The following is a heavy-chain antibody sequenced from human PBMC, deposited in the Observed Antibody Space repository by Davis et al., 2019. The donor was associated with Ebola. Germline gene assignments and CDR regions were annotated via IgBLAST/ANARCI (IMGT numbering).Heavy chain of an antibody. D-gene: IGHD2-15*01. CDR2: VWYDGTNK. CDR1: GFTFSSHG. J-gene: IGHJ4*02. CDR3: ARDALLAAISYFDL. V-gene: IGHV3-33*01. Sequence: PGGSLRLSCAASGFTFSSHGMHWVHQAPGKGLEWVANVWYDGTNKYYTDSVKGRFTISRDNSRNTLFLQMTSLTAEDTATYYCARDALLAAISYFDLWGQGTQVTVSS.